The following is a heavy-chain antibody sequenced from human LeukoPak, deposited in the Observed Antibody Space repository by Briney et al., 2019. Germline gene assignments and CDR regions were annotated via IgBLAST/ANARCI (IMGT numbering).Heavy chain of an antibody. Sequence: ASVKVSCKASGFTFTDYYLHWVRQAPGQGLEWMGRIILNGGATSYAQKFQGRVTLTRDTSISTAYMELIRQTSDDTAVYYCATDGGRHHFDYWGQGTLVTVSS. CDR3: ATDGGRHHFDY. J-gene: IGHJ4*02. CDR2: IILNGGAT. D-gene: IGHD1-26*01. V-gene: IGHV1-2*06. CDR1: GFTFTDYY.